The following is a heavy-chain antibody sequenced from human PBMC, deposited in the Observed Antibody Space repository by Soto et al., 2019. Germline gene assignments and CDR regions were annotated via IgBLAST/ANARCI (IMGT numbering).Heavy chain of an antibody. J-gene: IGHJ4*02. CDR3: ARGMRVYSSSSGKSGCGY. CDR2: MNPNSGNT. CDR1: GYTFTSYD. Sequence: QVQLVHSGAEVKKPGASVKVSCKASGYTFTSYDINWVRQATGQGLEWMGWMNPNSGNTGYAQKFQGRVTMTRNTSISTAYMELSSLRSEDTAVYYCARGMRVYSSSSGKSGCGYWGQETLVTVSS. V-gene: IGHV1-8*01. D-gene: IGHD6-6*01.